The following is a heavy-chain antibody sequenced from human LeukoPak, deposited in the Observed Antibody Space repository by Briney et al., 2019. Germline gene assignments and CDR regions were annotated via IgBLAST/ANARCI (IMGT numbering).Heavy chain of an antibody. CDR2: IKRDGSKK. J-gene: IGHJ6*03. V-gene: IGHV3-7*01. Sequence: GGSLRLSCAASGFTFNNEWMTWVRQAPGKGLEWVANIKRDGSKKNYVGSVQGRFTISTDNAKNSVYLQMNSLRAEDTAVYYCARGGAAAGKYYYYYMDVWGKGTTVTVSS. D-gene: IGHD6-13*01. CDR3: ARGGAAAGKYYYYYMDV. CDR1: GFTFNNEW.